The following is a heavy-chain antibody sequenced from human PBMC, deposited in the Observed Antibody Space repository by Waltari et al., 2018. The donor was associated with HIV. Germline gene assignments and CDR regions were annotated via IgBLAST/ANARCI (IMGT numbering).Heavy chain of an antibody. D-gene: IGHD5-12*01. J-gene: IGHJ6*02. CDR2: IYSGDST. CDR1: GFTVSRNE. CDR3: ARDRGFSGYGGMDV. Sequence: EVQVVESGGGLMQPGGSLKISCAGSGFTVSRNEISWVRQAPGKGLEWVSIIYSGDSTFYADSVKGRFIVSRDKSKNTLFLQMNSLRAEDTAVYYCARDRGFSGYGGMDVWGHGTTVTVSS. V-gene: IGHV3-53*01.